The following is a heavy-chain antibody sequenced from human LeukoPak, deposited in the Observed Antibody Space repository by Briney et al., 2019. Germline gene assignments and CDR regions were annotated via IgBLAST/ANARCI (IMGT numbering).Heavy chain of an antibody. CDR2: IYTSGST. CDR3: ARDAPTGVITLGAFDI. J-gene: IGHJ3*02. CDR1: GGSISSGSYY. V-gene: IGHV4-61*02. Sequence: SQTLSLTCTVSGGSISSGSYYWSWIRQPAGKGLEWIGRIYTSGSTNYNPSLKSRVTISVDTSKNQFSLKLSSVTAADTAVYYCARDAPTGVITLGAFDIWGQGTMVTVSS. D-gene: IGHD3-22*01.